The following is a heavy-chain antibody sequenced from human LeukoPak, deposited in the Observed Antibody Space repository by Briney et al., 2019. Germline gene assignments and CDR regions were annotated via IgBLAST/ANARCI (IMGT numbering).Heavy chain of an antibody. J-gene: IGHJ6*02. V-gene: IGHV1-69*04. CDR1: GGTFSSYT. Sequence: SVKVSCKASGGTFSSYTISWVRQAPGQGLEWMGRIIPILGIANYAQKFQGRVTITADKSTSTAYMELSSLSSEDTAVYYCEREVGATTGYYYGMDVWGQGTTVTVSS. D-gene: IGHD1-26*01. CDR3: EREVGATTGYYYGMDV. CDR2: IIPILGIA.